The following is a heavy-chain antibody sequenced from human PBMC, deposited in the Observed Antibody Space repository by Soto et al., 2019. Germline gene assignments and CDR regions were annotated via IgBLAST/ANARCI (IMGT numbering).Heavy chain of an antibody. D-gene: IGHD3-22*01. CDR1: GFTFSSYA. CDR3: AKDGNYYDSSGFWVYFDY. V-gene: IGHV3-23*01. Sequence: GGSLRLSCAASGFTFSSYAMSWVRQAPGKGLEWVSAISGSGGSTYYADSVKGRFTISRDNSKNTLYLQMNSLRAEDTAVYYCAKDGNYYDSSGFWVYFDYWGQGTLVTVSS. J-gene: IGHJ4*02. CDR2: ISGSGGST.